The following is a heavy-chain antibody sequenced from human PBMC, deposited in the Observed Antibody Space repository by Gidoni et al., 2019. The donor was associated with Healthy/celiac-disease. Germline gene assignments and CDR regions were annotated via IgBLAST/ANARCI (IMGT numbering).Heavy chain of an antibody. V-gene: IGHV3-30-3*01. CDR1: VSTFSSYA. CDR3: AREAFWNNYYYGMDV. CDR2: ISYDGSNK. D-gene: IGHD3-3*01. J-gene: IGHJ6*02. Sequence: QVQLVEPGGGVVQPGRSLRLSCAASVSTFSSYAMHWVRPAPGKGLEWVAVISYDGSNKYYADSVKGRFTISRDNSKDTLYLQMNSLRAEDTAVYYCAREAFWNNYYYGMDVWGQGTTVTVSS.